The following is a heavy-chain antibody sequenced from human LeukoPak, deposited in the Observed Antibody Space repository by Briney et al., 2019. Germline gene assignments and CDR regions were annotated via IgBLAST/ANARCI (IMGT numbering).Heavy chain of an antibody. CDR2: IYYSGST. V-gene: IGHV4-59*01. J-gene: IGHJ3*02. Sequence: PSETLSLTCSVSGGSISSYYWSWIRQPPGKGLEWIGHIYYSGSTNYNPSLKSRVTMSVDTSKNQFSLKLSSVTAADTAVYYCAAYYDSSGYYYAYDAFDIWGQGTMVTVSS. CDR3: AAYYDSSGYYYAYDAFDI. CDR1: GGSISSYY. D-gene: IGHD3-22*01.